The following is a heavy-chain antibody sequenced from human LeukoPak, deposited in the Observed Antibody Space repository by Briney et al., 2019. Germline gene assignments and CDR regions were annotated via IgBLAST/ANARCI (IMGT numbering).Heavy chain of an antibody. J-gene: IGHJ4*02. CDR3: ARDRNGIAVAGDFDY. D-gene: IGHD6-19*01. Sequence: ASVKVSCKASGYTFTTYYMHWVRQAPGQGLEWMGIINPSGGSTSYARKFQGRVTMTSDTSTSTVYMELSSLRSEDTAVYFCARDRNGIAVAGDFDYWGQGTLVTVSS. V-gene: IGHV1-46*01. CDR1: GYTFTTYY. CDR2: INPSGGST.